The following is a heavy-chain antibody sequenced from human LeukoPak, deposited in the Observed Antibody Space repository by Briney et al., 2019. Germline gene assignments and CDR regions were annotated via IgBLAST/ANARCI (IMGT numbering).Heavy chain of an antibody. Sequence: GGSLRLSCAASGFTFSSYWMHWVRQVPGKGLVWVSRIQSDGSSTNYADSVKGRFTISRDNARNTLYLQMNSLRVEDTAVYYCARVGAGKDYYDSSGFFSDWGQGTLVTVSS. V-gene: IGHV3-74*01. CDR3: ARVGAGKDYYDSSGFFSD. CDR1: GFTFSSYW. D-gene: IGHD3-22*01. CDR2: IQSDGSST. J-gene: IGHJ4*02.